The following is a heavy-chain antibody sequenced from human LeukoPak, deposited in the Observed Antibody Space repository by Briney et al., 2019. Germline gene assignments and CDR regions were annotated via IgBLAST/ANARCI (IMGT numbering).Heavy chain of an antibody. CDR2: HYYTGRI. CDR1: GFTLSSYA. Sequence: GSLRLSCAASGFTLSSYAMSWIRQPPGKGPEWIGSHYYTGRIYGNPSLNSRVTISLDTSKNQFSLKLTSVTAADTAVYYCARDGSDNWGLFDYWGRGTLVTVSS. D-gene: IGHD1-1*01. J-gene: IGHJ4*02. V-gene: IGHV4-39*07. CDR3: ARDGSDNWGLFDY.